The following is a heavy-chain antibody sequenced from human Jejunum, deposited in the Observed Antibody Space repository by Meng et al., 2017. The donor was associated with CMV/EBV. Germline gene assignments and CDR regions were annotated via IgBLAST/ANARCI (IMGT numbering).Heavy chain of an antibody. CDR2: MSISGSVI. D-gene: IGHD3-22*01. Sequence: TFSNYYMNWIRQTPGKGLEWVSYMSISGSVIYYADSVKGRFTISRDNAKSSLYLEMNSLRAADTAVYYCARDHMGTYYDNYTALDVWGQGTMVTVSS. J-gene: IGHJ3*01. CDR3: ARDHMGTYYDNYTALDV. CDR1: TFSNYY. V-gene: IGHV3-11*01.